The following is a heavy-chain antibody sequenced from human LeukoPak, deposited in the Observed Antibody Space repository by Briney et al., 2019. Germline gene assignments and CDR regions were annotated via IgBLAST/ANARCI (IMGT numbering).Heavy chain of an antibody. J-gene: IGHJ4*02. D-gene: IGHD3-10*01. Sequence: ASVKVSCKVSGYTLTELSMHWVRQAPGKGLEWMGGFDPEDGETIYALKFQGRVTMTEDTSTDTAYMELSSLRSEDTAVYYCATDYGSSSYYFDYWGQGALVADSS. CDR2: FDPEDGET. CDR1: GYTLTELS. V-gene: IGHV1-24*01. CDR3: ATDYGSSSYYFDY.